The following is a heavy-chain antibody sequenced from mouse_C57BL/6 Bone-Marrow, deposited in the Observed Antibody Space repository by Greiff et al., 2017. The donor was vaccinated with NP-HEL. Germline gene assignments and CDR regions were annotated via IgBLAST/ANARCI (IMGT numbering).Heavy chain of an antibody. D-gene: IGHD1-1*01. J-gene: IGHJ4*01. V-gene: IGHV1-72*01. CDR1: GYTFTSYW. CDR3: ARRGLTTVGAMDY. Sequence: VQLQQPGAELVKPGASVKLSCKASGYTFTSYWMHWVKQRPGRGLEWIGRIDSNSGGTKYNEKFKSKATLTVDKPSSTAYMQLSSLTSEDSAVYYCARRGLTTVGAMDYWGQGTSVTVSS. CDR2: IDSNSGGT.